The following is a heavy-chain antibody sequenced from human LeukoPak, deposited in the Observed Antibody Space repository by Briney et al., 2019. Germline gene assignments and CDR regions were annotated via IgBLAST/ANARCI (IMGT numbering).Heavy chain of an antibody. CDR1: GASIISGNYF. J-gene: IGHJ4*02. D-gene: IGHD2-21*01. Sequence: PSETLSLTCTVSGASIISGNYFWGWVRQPPGKRLEWIGSWHHSGITDYNPSLKSRVTIVADTSKNQFSLKLASVAAADSAVYFCARPYEFWGQGTLVTVSS. CDR3: ARPYEF. V-gene: IGHV4-39*01. CDR2: WHHSGIT.